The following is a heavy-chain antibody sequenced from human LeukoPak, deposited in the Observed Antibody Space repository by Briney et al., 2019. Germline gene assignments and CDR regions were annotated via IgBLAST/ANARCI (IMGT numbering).Heavy chain of an antibody. J-gene: IGHJ4*02. V-gene: IGHV3-23*01. CDR1: GFTFSSSA. CDR2: VSGSGGTT. D-gene: IGHD2-2*02. Sequence: GGSLRLSCAASGFTFSSSAMSWVRQAPGKGLEWVSVVSGSGGTTYYADSVRGRFTISRDNSKNTLYLQMNSLRAEDTAAYSCARGYCTSSSCYNDYWGQGTLVTVSS. CDR3: ARGYCTSSSCYNDY.